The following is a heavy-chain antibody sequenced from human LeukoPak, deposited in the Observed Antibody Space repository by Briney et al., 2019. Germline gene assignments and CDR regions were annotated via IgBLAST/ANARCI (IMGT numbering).Heavy chain of an antibody. CDR3: ARNNQLRYSIGDWFGP. CDR1: GGSFSGYY. V-gene: IGHV4-34*01. J-gene: IGHJ5*02. Sequence: SETLSLTCAVYGGSFSGYYWSWIRQPPGKGLEWIGEINHSGSTNYNPSLKSRVTISVDTSKNQFSLKLSSVTAADTAVYYCARNNQLRYSIGDWFGPWGQGTLVTVSS. D-gene: IGHD2-2*02. CDR2: INHSGST.